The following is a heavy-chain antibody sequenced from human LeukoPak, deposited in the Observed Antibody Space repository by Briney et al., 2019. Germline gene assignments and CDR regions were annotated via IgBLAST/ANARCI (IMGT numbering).Heavy chain of an antibody. CDR1: GGSISSCSYY. Sequence: PSETLSLTCTVSGGSISSCSYYWGWIRQPPGKGLEWIGSIYYSGSTYYNPSLKSRVTISVDTSKNQFSLKLSSVTAADTAVYYCARDGHSSSWYSAGGYFQHWGQGTLVTVSS. CDR2: IYYSGST. V-gene: IGHV4-39*07. D-gene: IGHD6-13*01. J-gene: IGHJ1*01. CDR3: ARDGHSSSWYSAGGYFQH.